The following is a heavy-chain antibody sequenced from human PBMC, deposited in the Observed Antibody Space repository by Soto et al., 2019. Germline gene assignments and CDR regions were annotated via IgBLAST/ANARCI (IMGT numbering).Heavy chain of an antibody. D-gene: IGHD3-10*01. V-gene: IGHV1-2*02. CDR2: INPNSGGT. CDR3: ARGTMVRGSIDH. CDR1: GYTFTGYY. J-gene: IGHJ4*02. Sequence: ASVKVSCKASGYTFTGYYRHWVRQAPGQGLEWMGWINPNSGGTNYAQKFQGRVTMTRDTSISTAYMELSRLRSDDTAVYYCARGTMVRGSIDHSGQGTLLTVSS.